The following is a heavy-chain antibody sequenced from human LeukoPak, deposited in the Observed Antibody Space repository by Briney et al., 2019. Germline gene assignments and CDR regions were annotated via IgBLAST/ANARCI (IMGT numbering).Heavy chain of an antibody. V-gene: IGHV4-34*01. D-gene: IGHD2/OR15-2a*01. J-gene: IGHJ4*02. CDR2: TNHSGSA. Sequence: PSETLSLTCAVSGGSFSGYYWTWIRQPPGKGLEWIGETNHSGSANYNPSLKSRVTISLDTSKNQFSLKLSSVTAADTAVYYCAGHHPRNTVDFWGQGTLVTVSS. CDR1: GGSFSGYY. CDR3: AGHHPRNTVDF.